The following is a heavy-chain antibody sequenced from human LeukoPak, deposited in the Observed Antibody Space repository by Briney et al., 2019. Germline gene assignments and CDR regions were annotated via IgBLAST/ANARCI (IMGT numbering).Heavy chain of an antibody. D-gene: IGHD3-22*01. Sequence: GASVKVSCKASGGTFISYAISWVRQAPGQGLEWMGGIIPIFGTANYAQMFQGRVTITADESTSTAYMELSSLRSEDTAVYYCARDKGAHYYDSSGFQSPLDYWGQGTLVTVSS. V-gene: IGHV1-69*13. CDR2: IIPIFGTA. CDR3: ARDKGAHYYDSSGFQSPLDY. CDR1: GGTFISYA. J-gene: IGHJ4*02.